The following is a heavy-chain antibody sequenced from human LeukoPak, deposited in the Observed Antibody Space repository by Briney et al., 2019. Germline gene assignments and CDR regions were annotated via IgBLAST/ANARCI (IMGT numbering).Heavy chain of an antibody. D-gene: IGHD6-19*01. V-gene: IGHV4-59*01. CDR1: GGSISSYY. CDR2: IYYSGST. J-gene: IGHJ5*02. Sequence: SETLSLTCTVSGGSISSYYWSWIRQPPGKGLEWIGYIYYSGSTNYNPSLKSRVTISVGTSKNQFSLKLSSVTAADTAVYYCARQRGYSSVRNWFDPWGQGTLVTVSS. CDR3: ARQRGYSSVRNWFDP.